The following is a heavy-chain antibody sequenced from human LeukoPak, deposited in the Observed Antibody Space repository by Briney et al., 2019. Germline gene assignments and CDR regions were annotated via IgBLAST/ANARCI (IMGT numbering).Heavy chain of an antibody. D-gene: IGHD3-16*02. CDR1: GYTFTSNY. J-gene: IGHJ5*02. Sequence: GASVKVSCKAFGYTFTSNYMHWVRQAPGQGPEWMGVISPSGGSTTYAQKFQGRVTLTRDMSTSTAYMELRSLRSDDTAVYYCARAGISGDYVWGSYRYNWFDPWGQGTLVTVSS. CDR3: ARAGISGDYVWGSYRYNWFDP. CDR2: ISPSGGST. V-gene: IGHV1-46*01.